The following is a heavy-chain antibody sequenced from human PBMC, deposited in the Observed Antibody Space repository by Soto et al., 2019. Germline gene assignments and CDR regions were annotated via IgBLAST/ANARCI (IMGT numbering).Heavy chain of an antibody. Sequence: GGSLILSCAASGFTFSSYSRNWVRQAPGKGLEWVSAMSGTGGSTYYADSVKGRFTLSRDNSKNTLYLQMSSLRVEDTAVFYCAKAGFSSGWSPSYFDYWGQGTLVTVSS. V-gene: IGHV3-23*01. CDR2: MSGTGGST. J-gene: IGHJ4*02. CDR1: GFTFSSYS. CDR3: AKAGFSSGWSPSYFDY. D-gene: IGHD6-19*01.